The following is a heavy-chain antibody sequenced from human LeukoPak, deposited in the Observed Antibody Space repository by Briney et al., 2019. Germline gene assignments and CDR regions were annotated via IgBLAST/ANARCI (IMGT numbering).Heavy chain of an antibody. V-gene: IGHV4-39*01. CDR1: GGSISSSSYY. Sequence: SETLSLTCTVSGGSISSSSYYWGWIRQPPGKGLEWIGSIYYSGSTYYNPSLKSRVTISVDTSKNQFSLKLSSVTAAVTAVYYCARILRVAAADYWGQGTLVTVSA. D-gene: IGHD6-13*01. CDR3: ARILRVAAADY. CDR2: IYYSGST. J-gene: IGHJ4*02.